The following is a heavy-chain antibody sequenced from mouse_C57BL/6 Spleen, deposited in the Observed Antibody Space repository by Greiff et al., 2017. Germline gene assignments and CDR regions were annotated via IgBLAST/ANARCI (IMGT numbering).Heavy chain of an antibody. J-gene: IGHJ4*01. D-gene: IGHD1-1*01. CDR2: IYPGSGST. Sequence: VQLQQPGAELVKPGASVKMSCKASGYTFTSYWITWVKQRPGQGLEWIGDIYPGSGSTNYNEKFKSKATLTVDTSSSTAYMQLSSLTSEDSAVYYCARGGPYYGSSSPYDAMDYWGQGTSVTVSS. CDR3: ARGGPYYGSSSPYDAMDY. CDR1: GYTFTSYW. V-gene: IGHV1-55*01.